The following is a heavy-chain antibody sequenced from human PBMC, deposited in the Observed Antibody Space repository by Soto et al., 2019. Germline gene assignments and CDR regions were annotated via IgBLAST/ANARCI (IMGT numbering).Heavy chain of an antibody. Sequence: PGGSLRLSCAASGFSFSSYTMNWVRQAPGKGLQWVSSITNRGTHTYSADSVKGRFTISRDNDKNSLYLQMNNLRAEDTAIYFCARAHEVAWFDSWGLGTLVTVS. CDR1: GFSFSSYT. CDR3: ARAHEVAWFDS. CDR2: ITNRGTHT. J-gene: IGHJ5*01. D-gene: IGHD2-15*01. V-gene: IGHV3-21*01.